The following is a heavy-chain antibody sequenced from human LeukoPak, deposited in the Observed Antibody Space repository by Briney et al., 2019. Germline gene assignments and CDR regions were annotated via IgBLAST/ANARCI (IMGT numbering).Heavy chain of an antibody. CDR1: GFTFSSYA. CDR2: ISGSGDTT. D-gene: IGHD6-13*01. J-gene: IGHJ4*02. V-gene: IGHV3-23*01. CDR3: ALQRTLWQQILDY. Sequence: GGSLRLSCAASGFTFSSYAMSGVRQAPGRGLEWVSVISGSGDTTDNADSVKGRSTISRDNSKNPLYLQMNSLRAEDTAIYYCALQRTLWQQILDYWGQGTLVTVSS.